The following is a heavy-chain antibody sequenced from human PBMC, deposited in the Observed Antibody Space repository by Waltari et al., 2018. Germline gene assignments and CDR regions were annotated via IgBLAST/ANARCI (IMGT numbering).Heavy chain of an antibody. V-gene: IGHV1-2*06. Sequence: QVHLVQSGAEVKKPGASVKVSCKASGYTFTGYYIQWVRRAPGQGLEWMGRINPNRGDTNDAQKFQGRGTLTRETSINTAYMELSSLKSDDTAVYYCARDLGSDYGNRDYWGQGTLVTVPS. CDR1: GYTFTGYY. J-gene: IGHJ4*02. CDR2: INPNRGDT. D-gene: IGHD4-17*01. CDR3: ARDLGSDYGNRDY.